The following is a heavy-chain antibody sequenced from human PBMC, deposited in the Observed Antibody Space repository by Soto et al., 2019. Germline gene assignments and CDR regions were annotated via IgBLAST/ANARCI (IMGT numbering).Heavy chain of an antibody. CDR2: ISYDGSNK. Sequence: PGGSLRLSCAASGFPFSSYTMHWVRQAPGKGLEWVACISYDGSNKYYADSVKGRFTISRDNSRNTLYLQMNSLRAEDTAVYCCARDFPDVWGQGTTVTVSS. V-gene: IGHV3-30-3*01. CDR3: ARDFPDV. CDR1: GFPFSSYT. J-gene: IGHJ6*02.